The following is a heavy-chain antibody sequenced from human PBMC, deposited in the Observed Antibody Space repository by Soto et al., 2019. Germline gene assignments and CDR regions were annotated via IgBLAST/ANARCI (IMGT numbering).Heavy chain of an antibody. V-gene: IGHV1-69*02. CDR2: IIPILNIT. CDR3: ATMVSPTWLDP. D-gene: IGHD2-8*01. J-gene: IGHJ5*02. CDR1: GGTFSDYT. Sequence: QVQLVQSGAEVKKPGSSVKVSCKASGGTFSDYTISWVRQAPGLGLEWMGRIIPILNITNYAQRFQGRVTLTADQSTSTAYMELSSLRSEDTAVYYCATMVSPTWLDPWGQGTLVTVSS.